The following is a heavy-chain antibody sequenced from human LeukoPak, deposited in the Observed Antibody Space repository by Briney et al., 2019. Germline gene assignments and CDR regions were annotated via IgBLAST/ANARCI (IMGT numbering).Heavy chain of an antibody. J-gene: IGHJ4*02. CDR3: AKGHYYGSGSLDY. Sequence: PGGSLRLSCAASGFTFSSHWMNWVRQAPGKGLEWVSAIGGRDGSTYYADSVKGRFTISRDNSKNTLYVQMNSLRAEDTAVYYCAKGHYYGSGSLDYWGQGTLVTVSS. D-gene: IGHD3-10*01. CDR1: GFTFSSHW. CDR2: IGGRDGST. V-gene: IGHV3-23*01.